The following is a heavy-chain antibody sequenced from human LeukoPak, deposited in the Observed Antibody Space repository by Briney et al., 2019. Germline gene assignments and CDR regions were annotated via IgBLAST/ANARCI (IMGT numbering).Heavy chain of an antibody. CDR3: ARLSTVTTSFDY. V-gene: IGHV4-59*12. CDR2: IFYSGTT. Sequence: SETLSLTCAVYGGSFSSYYWSWIRQPPGKGLEWIGFIFYSGTTNYNPSLKSRVTISVDTSKNQFSLKLSSVTAADTAVYYCARLSTVTTSFDYWGQGTLVTVSS. CDR1: GGSFSSYY. J-gene: IGHJ4*02. D-gene: IGHD4-17*01.